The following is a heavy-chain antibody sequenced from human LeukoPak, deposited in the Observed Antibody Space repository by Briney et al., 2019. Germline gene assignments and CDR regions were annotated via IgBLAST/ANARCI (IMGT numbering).Heavy chain of an antibody. CDR1: GGSFSGYY. CDR2: INHSGST. Sequence: SESLSLTCAVYGGSFSGYYWTWIRQSPGKGLEWLGEINHSGSTNYNPSLKSRVTISVDTSKNQFSLKLSSVTAADTAVYYCARAMAGFWSGYLHFDYWGQETLVTVSS. J-gene: IGHJ4*02. CDR3: ARAMAGFWSGYLHFDY. V-gene: IGHV4-34*01. D-gene: IGHD3-3*01.